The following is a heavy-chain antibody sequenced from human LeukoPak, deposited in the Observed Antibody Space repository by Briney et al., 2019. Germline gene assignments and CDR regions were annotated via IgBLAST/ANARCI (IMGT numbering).Heavy chain of an antibody. CDR1: GFTFSSYR. V-gene: IGHV3-74*01. CDR2: INSDGSST. CDR3: AREQQAVAGDY. J-gene: IGHJ4*02. D-gene: IGHD6-19*01. Sequence: GGSLRLSCAASGFTFSSYRMHWVRQAPGKGLVWVSRINSDGSSTSYADSLKGRFTISRDNAKNTLFLQMNSLRAEDTAVYYCAREQQAVAGDYWGQGTLVTVSS.